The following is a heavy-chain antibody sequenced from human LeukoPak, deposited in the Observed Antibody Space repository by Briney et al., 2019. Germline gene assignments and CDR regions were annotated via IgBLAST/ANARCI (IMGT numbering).Heavy chain of an antibody. J-gene: IGHJ4*02. CDR2: INPSGGST. CDR3: ARDPAIVVVPAAPRRHFDY. Sequence: ASVKVSCKASGYTFTSHYMHWVRQAPGQGLEWMGIINPSGGSTSYAQKFQGRVTMTRDTSTSTVYMELSSLRSEDTAVYYCARDPAIVVVPAAPRRHFDYWGQGTLVTVSS. D-gene: IGHD2-2*01. V-gene: IGHV1-46*01. CDR1: GYTFTSHY.